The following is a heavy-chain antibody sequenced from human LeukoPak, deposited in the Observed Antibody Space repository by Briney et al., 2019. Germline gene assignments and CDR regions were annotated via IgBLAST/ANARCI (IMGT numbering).Heavy chain of an antibody. CDR2: SASGGST. V-gene: IGHV3-53*01. J-gene: IGHJ4*02. CDR1: GFTVSSNY. D-gene: IGHD1-26*01. Sequence: GGSLRLSCAASGFTVSSNYMSWVRQAPGKGLEWVSAISASGGSTFYADSVKGRFTISRDISKNTLYLQMNSLRAEDTAVYYCASRIVGTPDYFDYWGLGTLVTVSS. CDR3: ASRIVGTPDYFDY.